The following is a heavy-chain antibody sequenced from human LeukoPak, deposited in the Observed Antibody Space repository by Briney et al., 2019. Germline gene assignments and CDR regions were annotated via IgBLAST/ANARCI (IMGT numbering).Heavy chain of an antibody. CDR1: GFTFSSYA. D-gene: IGHD6-13*01. V-gene: IGHV3-30*14. CDR2: ISYDGSNK. J-gene: IGHJ4*02. Sequence: HPGGSLRLSCAASGFTFSSYAMHWVRQAPGKGLEWVAVISYDGSNKYYADSVKGRFTIPRDNSKNTLYLQMNSLRAEDTAVYYCARDLGSSSALGYWGQGTLVTVSS. CDR3: ARDLGSSSALGY.